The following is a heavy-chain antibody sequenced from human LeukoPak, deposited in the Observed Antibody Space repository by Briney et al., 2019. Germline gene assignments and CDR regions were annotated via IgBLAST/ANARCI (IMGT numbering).Heavy chain of an antibody. V-gene: IGHV3-7*01. CDR2: IKQDGSEK. J-gene: IGHJ4*02. D-gene: IGHD3-22*01. CDR3: ARDEGDSSAYYYHRSYFDY. CDR1: GFTFSSYW. Sequence: YPGGSLRLSCAASGFTFSSYWRSWVRQAPGKGLEWVANIKQDGSEKYYVDSVKGRFTISRDNAKNSLYLQMNSLRAEDTAVYYCARDEGDSSAYYYHRSYFDYWGQGSLVTVSS.